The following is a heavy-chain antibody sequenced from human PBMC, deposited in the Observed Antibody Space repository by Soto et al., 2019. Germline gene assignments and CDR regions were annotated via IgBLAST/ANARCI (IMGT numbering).Heavy chain of an antibody. CDR3: ERSPYSSGYYYAIDY. Sequence: GASVKVSCKASGYTLIMYYIHWMRQAPGQGLEWMGLINPSGGSTTYAQKFQGRVTMTRDTSTSTVYMDLSSLKSEDTAVYYCERSPYSSGYYYAIDYWGQGTQVNVSS. CDR2: INPSGGST. D-gene: IGHD3-22*01. J-gene: IGHJ4*02. V-gene: IGHV1-46*01. CDR1: GYTLIMYY.